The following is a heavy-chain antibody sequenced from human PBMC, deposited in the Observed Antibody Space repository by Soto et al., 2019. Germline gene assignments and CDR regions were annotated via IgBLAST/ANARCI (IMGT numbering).Heavy chain of an antibody. CDR1: GDSVASNSAA. CDR3: ARRPRVWFGELGFDYYYGMDV. D-gene: IGHD3-10*01. Sequence: SQTLSLTCAISGDSVASNSAAWNWIRQSPSRGLEWLGRTYYRSKWYTDYAESVKSRITINPDTSKNQFSLKLSSVTAADTAVYYCARRPRVWFGELGFDYYYGMDVWGQGTTVTVSS. J-gene: IGHJ6*02. CDR2: TYYRSKWYT. V-gene: IGHV6-1*01.